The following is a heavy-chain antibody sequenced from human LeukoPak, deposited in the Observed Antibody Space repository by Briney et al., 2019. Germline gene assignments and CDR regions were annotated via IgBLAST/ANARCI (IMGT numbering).Heavy chain of an antibody. V-gene: IGHV3-66*01. Sequence: KAGGSLRLSCVVSGLTVSNNYMSWDRQAQGQGLEWVSVIYSDGTTRNADSVKGRFTISRDNSKNTVYLQMDSLRAEDTAVYYCARDKDAWGQGTLVTVSS. CDR1: GLTVSNNY. CDR3: ARDKDA. J-gene: IGHJ5*02. CDR2: IYSDGTT.